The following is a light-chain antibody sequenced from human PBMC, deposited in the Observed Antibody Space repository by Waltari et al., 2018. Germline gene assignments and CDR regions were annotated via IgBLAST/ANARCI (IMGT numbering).Light chain of an antibody. V-gene: IGLV2-14*01. CDR2: EVS. J-gene: IGLJ1*01. Sequence: SALTHPASVSGSPGQSITTSCSGTDSDVGSYYFLPWYQQHPGKAPHLIIYEVSNRPSGISNRFSASKSGNTASLTISGLQAEDEADYYCSSYTTSSAPGVFGTGTRVTVL. CDR1: DSDVGSYYF. CDR3: SSYTTSSAPGV.